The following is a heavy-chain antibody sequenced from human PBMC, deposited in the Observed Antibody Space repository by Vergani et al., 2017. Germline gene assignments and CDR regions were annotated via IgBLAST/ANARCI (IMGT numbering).Heavy chain of an antibody. CDR1: GGSFSGYY. CDR2: INHSGST. V-gene: IGHV4-34*01. Sequence: QVQLQQWGAGLLKPSETLSLTFAVYGGSFSGYYWSWIRQTPGKGLEWFGEINHSGSTNYNPSLKSRVTISVDTSKNQFSLKLNSVTAPDTAVYYCSRGREVRGVYAPPLYWGQGTLVTVSS. CDR3: SRGREVRGVYAPPLY. D-gene: IGHD3-10*01. J-gene: IGHJ4*02.